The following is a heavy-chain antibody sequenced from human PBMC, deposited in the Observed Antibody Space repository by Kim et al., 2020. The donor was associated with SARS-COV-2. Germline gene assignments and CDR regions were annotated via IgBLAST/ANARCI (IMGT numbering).Heavy chain of an antibody. CDR1: GGSISSYY. Sequence: SETLSLTCTVSGGSISSYYWSWIRQPPGKGLEWIGYIYYSGSTNYNPSLKSRVTISVDTSKNQFSLKLSSVTAADTAVYYCARHRDDILTGYSSEVYAFDIWGQGTMVTVSS. CDR2: IYYSGST. D-gene: IGHD3-9*01. J-gene: IGHJ3*02. V-gene: IGHV4-59*08. CDR3: ARHRDDILTGYSSEVYAFDI.